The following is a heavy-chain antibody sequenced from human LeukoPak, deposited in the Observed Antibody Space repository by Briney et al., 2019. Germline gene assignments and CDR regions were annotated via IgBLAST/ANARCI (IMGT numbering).Heavy chain of an antibody. Sequence: PGGSLRLSCAASGFTFSSYGMSWVRQAPGKGLEWVSAISGSGGSTYYADSVKGRFTISRDNSKNTLYLQMNSLRAEDTAVYYCAKSRYYDSSGYYVIFDYWGQGTLVTVSS. CDR1: GFTFSSYG. J-gene: IGHJ4*02. D-gene: IGHD3-22*01. CDR3: AKSRYYDSSGYYVIFDY. CDR2: ISGSGGST. V-gene: IGHV3-23*01.